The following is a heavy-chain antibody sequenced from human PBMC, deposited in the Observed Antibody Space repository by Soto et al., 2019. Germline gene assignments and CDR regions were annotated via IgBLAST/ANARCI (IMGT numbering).Heavy chain of an antibody. CDR3: ARGGYGDNWFDP. Sequence: QVQLQESGPGLVKPSQTLSLICTVSGGSVTSGGFYWSWIRQHPGKGLEWIGYIFHSGSIYYNPSLKSRGAMSMDTLKNQFSLKLSSVSAADTAVYYCARGGYGDNWFDPWGQGTLVTVSS. J-gene: IGHJ5*02. CDR1: GGSVTSGGFY. CDR2: IFHSGSI. V-gene: IGHV4-31*03. D-gene: IGHD5-12*01.